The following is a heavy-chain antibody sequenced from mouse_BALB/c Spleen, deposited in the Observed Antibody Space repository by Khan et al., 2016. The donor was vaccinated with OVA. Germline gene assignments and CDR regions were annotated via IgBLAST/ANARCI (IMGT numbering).Heavy chain of an antibody. CDR3: AREGAYYRSDGWFSY. Sequence: VQLQQSGAELARPGASVKMSCKASGYTFTTYTMHWVKQRPGQGLEWIGYINPSNGYTNYNQKFKDKSTLTADKSSSTAYMQLSSLTSDYSADYYCAREGAYYRSDGWFSYRGQGTLVTVSA. D-gene: IGHD2-14*01. CDR1: GYTFTTYT. CDR2: INPSNGYT. J-gene: IGHJ3*01. V-gene: IGHV1-4*01.